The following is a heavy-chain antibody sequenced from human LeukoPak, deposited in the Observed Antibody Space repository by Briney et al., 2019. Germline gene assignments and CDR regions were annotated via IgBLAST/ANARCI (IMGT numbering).Heavy chain of an antibody. V-gene: IGHV4-34*01. CDR3: ARGWVVAATNFDY. Sequence: PSETLSLTCAVYGGSFSGYYWSWIRQPPGKGLEWIGEINHSGSTNYNPSLKSRVTISVDTSKNQFSLKLSSVTAADTAVYYCARGWVVAATNFDYWGQGTLVTVSS. CDR1: GGSFSGYY. CDR2: INHSGST. D-gene: IGHD2-15*01. J-gene: IGHJ4*02.